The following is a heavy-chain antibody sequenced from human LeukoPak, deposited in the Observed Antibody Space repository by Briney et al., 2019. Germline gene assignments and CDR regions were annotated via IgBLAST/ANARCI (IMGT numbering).Heavy chain of an antibody. CDR2: ISSSGSTI. J-gene: IGHJ4*02. D-gene: IGHD3-10*01. CDR3: ARDQERKGFGELFWDY. V-gene: IGHV3-11*04. CDR1: GLTFSDYY. Sequence: KPGGSLRLSCAASGLTFSDYYMSWIRQAPGKGLEWASYISSSGSTIYYADSVKGRFTISRDNAKNSLYLQMNSLRAEDTAVYYCARDQERKGFGELFWDYWGQGTLVTVSS.